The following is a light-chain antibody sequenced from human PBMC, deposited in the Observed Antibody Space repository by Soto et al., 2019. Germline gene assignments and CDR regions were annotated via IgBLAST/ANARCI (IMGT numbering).Light chain of an antibody. V-gene: IGLV2-14*01. Sequence: QSALTQPASVSGSPGQSITISCTGTSSDVGAYNYVFWYQQHPGKAPKLMIYEVSNRPSEVSNRFSGSKSGNTASLTISGLQAGDEADYYCCSYAGTNTYVFGLGTKLTVL. J-gene: IGLJ1*01. CDR2: EVS. CDR3: CSYAGTNTYV. CDR1: SSDVGAYNY.